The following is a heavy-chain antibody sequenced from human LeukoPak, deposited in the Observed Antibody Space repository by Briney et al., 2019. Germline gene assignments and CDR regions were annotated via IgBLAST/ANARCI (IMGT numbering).Heavy chain of an antibody. CDR2: IYYSEST. J-gene: IGHJ3*02. V-gene: IGHV4-38-2*02. CDR3: ARESDGSGSYPRRDAFDI. Sequence: PSETLSLTCTVSGYSISRGYYWGWIRQPPGKGLEWIATIYYSESTYSNQSLKSRVTISVDTFQNQFSLKLSSVTAADTAVYYCARESDGSGSYPRRDAFDIWGQGTMVTVSS. CDR1: GYSISRGYY. D-gene: IGHD3-10*01.